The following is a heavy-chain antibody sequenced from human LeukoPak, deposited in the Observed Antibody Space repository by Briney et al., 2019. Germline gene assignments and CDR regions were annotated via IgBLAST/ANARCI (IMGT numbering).Heavy chain of an antibody. D-gene: IGHD5-12*01. Sequence: PSETLSLTCAVYGGSFSGNYWGWIRQPPGKGLEWIGSIYHSGSTYYNPSLKSRVTISVDASKNQFSLKLSSVTAADTAVYYCARASGYVFDYWGQGTLVTVSS. V-gene: IGHV4-38-2*01. CDR2: IYHSGST. CDR3: ARASGYVFDY. CDR1: GGSFSGNY. J-gene: IGHJ4*02.